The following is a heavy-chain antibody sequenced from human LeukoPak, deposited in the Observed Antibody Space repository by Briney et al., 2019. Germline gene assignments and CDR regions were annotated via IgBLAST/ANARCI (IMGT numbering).Heavy chain of an antibody. V-gene: IGHV3-15*07. CDR2: IRSITDGGTS. CDR3: ALGSGRYDSSEFDY. CDR1: GFTFSNAW. Sequence: GGSLRLSCAASGFTFSNAWMNWVRQALGRGLEWVGRIRSITDGGTSDYAAPVKGRFTISRDDSQNTLYLQMYSLNTEETAVYYCALGSGRYDSSEFDYWGQGTLVTVSS. D-gene: IGHD3-22*01. J-gene: IGHJ4*02.